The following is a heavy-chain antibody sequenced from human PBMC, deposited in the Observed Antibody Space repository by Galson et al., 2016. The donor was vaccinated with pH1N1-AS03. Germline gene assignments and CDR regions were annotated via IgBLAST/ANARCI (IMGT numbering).Heavy chain of an antibody. CDR3: ARGKEGYFYGMDV. CDR2: SGTAGDT. CDR1: GFTFSSHD. D-gene: IGHD3-10*01. V-gene: IGHV3-13*01. Sequence: SLRLSCAGAGFTFSSHDMYWVRQPQGKGLEWVSASGTAGDTYYAGSVKGRSTITSENAKNSLYLQMNSLRAGDTAVYYCARGKEGYFYGMDVWGQGTTVTVSS. J-gene: IGHJ6*02.